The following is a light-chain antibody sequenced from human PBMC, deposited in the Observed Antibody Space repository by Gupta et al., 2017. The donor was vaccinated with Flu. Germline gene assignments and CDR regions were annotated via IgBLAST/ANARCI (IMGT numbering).Light chain of an antibody. CDR1: ALPNQY. Sequence: SPGQTARITCSGDALPNQYSYWYQQKTGQAPVLLIYKDTERPSGIPERFSGSSSGTTVTLTISGVQAEDEADYYCQSADSSAWVFGGGTKLTVL. CDR3: QSADSSAWV. V-gene: IGLV3-25*03. CDR2: KDT. J-gene: IGLJ3*02.